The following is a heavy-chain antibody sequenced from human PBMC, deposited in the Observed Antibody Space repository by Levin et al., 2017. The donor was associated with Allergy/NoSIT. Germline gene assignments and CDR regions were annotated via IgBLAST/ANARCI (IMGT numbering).Heavy chain of an antibody. D-gene: IGHD1-1*01. Sequence: GESLKISCAASGFTFNNFAMSWVRQAPGKGLEWVSTIRGSNGETNYADSVKGRFTISRDNYKNTLYLQMNSLRAEDMAVYYCAKDQEDYNRGKLDYWGQGTLVTVAS. CDR1: GFTFNNFA. CDR2: IRGSNGET. CDR3: AKDQEDYNRGKLDY. J-gene: IGHJ4*02. V-gene: IGHV3-23*01.